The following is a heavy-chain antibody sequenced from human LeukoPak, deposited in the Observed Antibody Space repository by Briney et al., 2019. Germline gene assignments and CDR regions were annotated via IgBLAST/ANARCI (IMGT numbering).Heavy chain of an antibody. CDR3: ARGGVYGWTRSYYYYGMDV. D-gene: IGHD2-8*01. Sequence: ASVKVSCKASDYTFTSYGISWVRQTPGQGLEWMGWISAYNGNTNYAQKLQGRVTMTTDTSTSTAYMELRSLRSDDTAVYYCARGGVYGWTRSYYYYGMDVWGQGTTVTVSS. CDR1: DYTFTSYG. V-gene: IGHV1-18*01. J-gene: IGHJ6*02. CDR2: ISAYNGNT.